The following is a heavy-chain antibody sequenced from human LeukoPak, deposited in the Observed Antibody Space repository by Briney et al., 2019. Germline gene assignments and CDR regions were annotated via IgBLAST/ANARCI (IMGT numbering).Heavy chain of an antibody. V-gene: IGHV3-33*01. Sequence: PGRSLRLSCAASGFTFSSHGMHWVRQAPGKGLEWVAVIWYDGSNKYYADSVKGRFTISRDNSENTLYLQMDSLRAEDTAVYYCARWGSGDADYWGQGTLVTVSS. D-gene: IGHD1-26*01. CDR2: IWYDGSNK. J-gene: IGHJ4*02. CDR1: GFTFSSHG. CDR3: ARWGSGDADY.